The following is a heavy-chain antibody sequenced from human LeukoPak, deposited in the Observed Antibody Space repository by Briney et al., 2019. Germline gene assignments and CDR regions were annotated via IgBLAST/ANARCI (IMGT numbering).Heavy chain of an antibody. V-gene: IGHV3-23*01. D-gene: IGHD3-16*01. J-gene: IGHJ4*02. CDR1: GFTFGSYA. CDR3: AKRNYVWGSSYYFDY. Sequence: QPGGSLRLSCAASGFTFGSYAMSWVRQAPGKGLEWVSAISGSGGSTYYADSVKGRFTISRDNSKNTLYLQMNSLRAEDTAVYYCAKRNYVWGSSYYFDYWGQGTLVTVSS. CDR2: ISGSGGST.